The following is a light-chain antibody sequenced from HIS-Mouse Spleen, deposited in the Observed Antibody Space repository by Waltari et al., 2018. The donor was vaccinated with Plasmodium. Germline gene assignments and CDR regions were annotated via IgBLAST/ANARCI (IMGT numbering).Light chain of an antibody. J-gene: IGLJ2*01. V-gene: IGLV3-1*01. CDR1: KLGDKY. Sequence: SYELTQPPSVSVSPGQTASITCSGDKLGDKYACWYQQKPGKSPVLVIYQESKRPSGIPWLFSRSNSGNTDALIFSGTQAIDECDYYCQACDISTAWLFRGGTKLTVL. CDR2: QES. CDR3: QACDISTAWL.